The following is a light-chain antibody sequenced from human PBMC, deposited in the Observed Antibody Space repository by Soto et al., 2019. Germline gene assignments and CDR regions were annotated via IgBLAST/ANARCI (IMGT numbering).Light chain of an antibody. V-gene: IGKV3-15*01. J-gene: IGKJ5*01. CDR3: QQYNNWPPIT. CDR2: GAS. CDR1: QSVSSN. Sequence: EIVLTQSPGTLSLSPGERATLSCRAIQSVSSNYLAWYQQKPGQAPRLLIYGASTRATGIPARFSGSGSGTEFTLTISSLQSEDFAVYYCQQYNNWPPITFGQGTRLEI.